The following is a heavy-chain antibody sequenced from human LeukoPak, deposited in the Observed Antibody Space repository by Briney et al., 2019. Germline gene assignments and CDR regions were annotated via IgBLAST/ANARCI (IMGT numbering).Heavy chain of an antibody. D-gene: IGHD1-26*01. J-gene: IGHJ5*02. CDR1: GGSISSYY. CDR3: ARDKPVGAITLGWFDP. V-gene: IGHV4-59*01. CDR2: IYYSGST. Sequence: SETLSLTCTVSGGSISSYYWSWIRQPPGKGLEWIGYIYYSGSTNYNPSLKSRVTISVDTSKNQFSLKLSSVTAADTAVYYCARDKPVGAITLGWFDPWGQGTLVTVSS.